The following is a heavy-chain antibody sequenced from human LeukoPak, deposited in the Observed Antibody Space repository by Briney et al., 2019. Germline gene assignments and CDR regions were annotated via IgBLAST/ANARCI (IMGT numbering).Heavy chain of an antibody. J-gene: IGHJ6*03. CDR1: GYTFTGYY. CDR3: ARGAFSSSSGYKYYYMDV. Sequence: ASVKVSCKASGYTFTGYYMHWVRQAPGQGLEWMGGINPNSGGTNFAQKFQDRVTMTGDTSISTAYMELSRLRSDDTAVYYCARGAFSSSSGYKYYYMDVWGKGTTVAVSS. V-gene: IGHV1-2*02. D-gene: IGHD6-6*01. CDR2: INPNSGGT.